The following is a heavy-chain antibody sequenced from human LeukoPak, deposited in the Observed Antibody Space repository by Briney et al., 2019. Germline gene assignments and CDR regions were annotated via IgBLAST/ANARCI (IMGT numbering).Heavy chain of an antibody. V-gene: IGHV3-33*06. J-gene: IGHJ4*02. Sequence: GGSLRLSCSASGFTFDNYHLHWVRQAPGKGLEWVALIWYDGNNKYYADSVKGRFTISRDNSKNTLYLQMNSLRAEDTAVYYCAKEWKVRGVITAGFDYWGQGTLVTVSS. CDR1: GFTFDNYH. CDR3: AKEWKVRGVITAGFDY. D-gene: IGHD3-10*01. CDR2: IWYDGNNK.